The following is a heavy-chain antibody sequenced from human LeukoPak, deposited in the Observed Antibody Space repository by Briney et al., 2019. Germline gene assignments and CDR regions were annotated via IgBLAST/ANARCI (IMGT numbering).Heavy chain of an antibody. V-gene: IGHV3-48*01. Sequence: GGSLRLSCAASGFTFSSYSMNWVRQAPGKGLERVSYISSSSSTIYYADSVKGRFTISRDNAKNSLYLQMNSLRAEDTAVYYCARETGHVWGSVNPHEYYYMDVWGKGTTVTVSS. D-gene: IGHD3-16*01. CDR2: ISSSSSTI. J-gene: IGHJ6*03. CDR3: ARETGHVWGSVNPHEYYYMDV. CDR1: GFTFSSYS.